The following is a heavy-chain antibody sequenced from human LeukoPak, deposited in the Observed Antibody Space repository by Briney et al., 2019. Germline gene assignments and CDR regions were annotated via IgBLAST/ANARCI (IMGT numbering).Heavy chain of an antibody. CDR1: GFTFSSYG. CDR2: ISYDGSNK. D-gene: IGHD2-21*02. Sequence: PGGSLRLSCAASGFTFSSYGMHWVRQAPGKGLEWVAVISYDGSNKYYADSVKGRFTISRDNSKNTLFLQMNSLRPEDTAVYYCARDDSQTVTASCYFDYWGQGTLVTVSS. J-gene: IGHJ4*02. V-gene: IGHV3-30*03. CDR3: ARDDSQTVTASCYFDY.